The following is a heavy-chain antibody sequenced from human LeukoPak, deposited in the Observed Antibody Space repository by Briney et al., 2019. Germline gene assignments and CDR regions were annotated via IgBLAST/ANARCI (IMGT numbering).Heavy chain of an antibody. CDR1: GVSISSYY. CDR3: ARHQATAGVVIMGAIDY. V-gene: IGHV4-59*08. D-gene: IGHD3-3*01. CDR2: IYYSGST. J-gene: IGHJ4*02. Sequence: PSETLSLTCTVSGVSISSYYWSWIRQPPGKGLEWIGYIYYSGSTNYNPSLKSRVTISVDTSKNQFSLKLSSVTAADTAVYYCARHQATAGVVIMGAIDYWGQGTLVTVSS.